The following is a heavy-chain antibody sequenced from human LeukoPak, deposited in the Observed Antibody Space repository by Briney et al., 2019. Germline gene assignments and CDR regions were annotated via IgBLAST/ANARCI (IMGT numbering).Heavy chain of an antibody. D-gene: IGHD3-22*01. CDR2: INHSGST. CDR3: VCDSSGYDAFDI. CDR1: GGSFSGYC. Sequence: SETLSLTCAVYGGSFSGYCWSWIRQPPGKGLEWIGEINHSGSTNYNPSLKSRVTISVDTSKNQFSLKLSSVTAADTAVYYCVCDSSGYDAFDIWGQGTMVTVSS. V-gene: IGHV4-34*03. J-gene: IGHJ3*02.